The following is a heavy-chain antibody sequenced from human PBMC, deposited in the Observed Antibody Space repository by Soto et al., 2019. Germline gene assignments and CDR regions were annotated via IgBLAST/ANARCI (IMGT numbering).Heavy chain of an antibody. V-gene: IGHV3-30*18. D-gene: IGHD4-17*01. CDR2: ISYDGNNK. CDR1: RFTFSTFG. Sequence: QLVESGGGVVPPGASLRLSCAASRFTFSTFGMQRVRQTPGKGLEWVAVISYDGNNKVYADSVKGRFTISRDNFKNTVDMVMNNLKVDDTAVYYCAKDLQAYGDYDYYCYGLDVWGQGATVSVSS. CDR3: AKDLQAYGDYDYYCYGLDV. J-gene: IGHJ6*02.